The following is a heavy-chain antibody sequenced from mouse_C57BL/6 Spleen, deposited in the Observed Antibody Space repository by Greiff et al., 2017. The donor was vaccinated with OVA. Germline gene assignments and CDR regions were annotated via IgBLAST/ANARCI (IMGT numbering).Heavy chain of an antibody. CDR1: GYTFTSYW. J-gene: IGHJ4*01. CDR3: ARFYYDSYYYAMDY. Sequence: QVHVKQPGAELVKPGASVKLSCKASGYTFTSYWMHWVKQRPGRGLEWIGRIDPNSGGTKYNEKFKSKATLTVDKPSSTAYMQLSSLTSEDSAVYYCARFYYDSYYYAMDYWGQGTSVTVSS. CDR2: IDPNSGGT. V-gene: IGHV1-72*01. D-gene: IGHD2-4*01.